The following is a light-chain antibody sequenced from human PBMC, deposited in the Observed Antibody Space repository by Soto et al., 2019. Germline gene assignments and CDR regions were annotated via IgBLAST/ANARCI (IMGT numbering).Light chain of an antibody. J-gene: IGKJ3*01. CDR1: QSVSSY. CDR3: QQRSNWPLT. CDR2: DAS. Sequence: EIVLTQSPATLSLSPGERATLSCRASQSVSSYLAWYQQKPGQAPRLLIYDASNRATGIPARFSGSGSGTDGTLTISSLEPEDFAVYYCQQRSNWPLTFGPGTKVDIK. V-gene: IGKV3-11*01.